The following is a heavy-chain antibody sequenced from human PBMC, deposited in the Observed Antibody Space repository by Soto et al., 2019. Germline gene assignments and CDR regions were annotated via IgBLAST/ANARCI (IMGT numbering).Heavy chain of an antibody. D-gene: IGHD3-9*01. J-gene: IGHJ6*02. CDR2: IYSGGST. V-gene: IGHV3-66*01. Sequence: GGSLRLSCAASGFTVSSNYMSWVRQAPGKGLEWVSVIYSGGSTYYADSVKGRFTISRDNSKNTLYLQMNSLRAEDTAVYYCARDSLTVLRYFDWQTPDYYYYGMDVWGQGTTVTVSS. CDR3: ARDSLTVLRYFDWQTPDYYYYGMDV. CDR1: GFTVSSNY.